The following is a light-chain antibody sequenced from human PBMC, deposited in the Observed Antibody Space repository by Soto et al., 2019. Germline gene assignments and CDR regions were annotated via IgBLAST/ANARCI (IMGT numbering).Light chain of an antibody. CDR1: QSVSSN. CDR3: QQYNNWPLT. J-gene: IGKJ4*01. Sequence: DILMTQSPATLSVSPGERATISCRASQSVSSNLAWYQQKPGQAPKLIIYGASTRATGIPARFSGSGSGTEFTLTISSLQSEDFAVYYCQQYNNWPLTFGGGTKVDIK. V-gene: IGKV3-15*01. CDR2: GAS.